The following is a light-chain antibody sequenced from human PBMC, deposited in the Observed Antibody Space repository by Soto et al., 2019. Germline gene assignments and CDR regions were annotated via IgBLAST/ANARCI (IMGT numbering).Light chain of an antibody. V-gene: IGLV2-14*01. CDR2: DVS. J-gene: IGLJ2*01. CDR1: SSDVGGYNY. CDR3: SSYTSSTGV. Sequence: QSVLTQPASVSGSPGQSITISCSGTSSDVGGYNYVSWYQQHPGKAPKLMIYDVSNRPSGVSNRFSGSKSGNTASLTISGLQAEDEDDYYGSSYTSSTGVFGGGTKLTVL.